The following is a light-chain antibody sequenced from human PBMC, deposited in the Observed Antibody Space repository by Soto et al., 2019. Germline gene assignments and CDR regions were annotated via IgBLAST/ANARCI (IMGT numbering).Light chain of an antibody. Sequence: QSVLTQPRSVSGSPGQSVTICCTGTSSDVGGYNYVSWYQQHPGKAPKLMIYDVSKRPSGVPDRFSGSKSGNTASLTISGLQAEDEADYYCCSYAGSYVFGTGTKLTVL. CDR2: DVS. CDR3: CSYAGSYV. J-gene: IGLJ1*01. V-gene: IGLV2-11*01. CDR1: SSDVGGYNY.